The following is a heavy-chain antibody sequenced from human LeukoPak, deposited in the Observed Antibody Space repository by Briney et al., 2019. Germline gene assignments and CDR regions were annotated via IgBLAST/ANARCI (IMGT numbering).Heavy chain of an antibody. D-gene: IGHD6-19*01. CDR3: ARDRPGIAVAGDAFDI. V-gene: IGHV4-59*01. J-gene: IGHJ3*02. CDR1: GGSISSYY. Sequence: KPSETLSLTCTVSGGSISSYYWSWIRPPPGKGLEWIGYIYNRGGSTNYNPSLKTRVTISVDTSKDQFSLKLRSVTAADTAVYYCARDRPGIAVAGDAFDIWGQGTMVTVSS. CDR2: IYNRGGST.